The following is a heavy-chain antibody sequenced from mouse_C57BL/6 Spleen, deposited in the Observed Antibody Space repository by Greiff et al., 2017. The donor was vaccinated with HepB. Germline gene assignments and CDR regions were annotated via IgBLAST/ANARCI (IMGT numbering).Heavy chain of an antibody. J-gene: IGHJ4*01. D-gene: IGHD2-4*01. Sequence: VQLQQSGAELAKPGASVKLSCKASGYTFTSYWMHWVKQRPGQGLEWIGYINPSSGYTKYNQKFKDKATLTADKSSSTAYMQLSSLTYEDSAVYYCARYDSSYYYAMDYWGQGTSVTVSS. V-gene: IGHV1-7*01. CDR3: ARYDSSYYYAMDY. CDR2: INPSSGYT. CDR1: GYTFTSYW.